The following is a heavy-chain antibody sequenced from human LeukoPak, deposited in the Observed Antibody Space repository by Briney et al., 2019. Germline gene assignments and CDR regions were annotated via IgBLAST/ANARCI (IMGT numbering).Heavy chain of an antibody. J-gene: IGHJ6*02. V-gene: IGHV4-59*01. CDR3: ARSYSNTGYYYYGMDV. CDR1: GGSISGYY. Sequence: PSETLSLTCTVSGGSISGYYWSWIRQPPGKGLEWIAYIYYSRTSNYNPSLKSRATISLDTSKNQFSLRMSSVTAADTAVYYCARSYSNTGYYYYGMDVWGQGTPVTVSS. D-gene: IGHD3-9*01. CDR2: IYYSRTS.